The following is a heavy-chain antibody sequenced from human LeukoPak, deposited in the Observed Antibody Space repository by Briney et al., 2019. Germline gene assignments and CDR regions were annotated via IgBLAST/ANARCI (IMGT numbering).Heavy chain of an antibody. D-gene: IGHD5-12*01. CDR3: AKDGGHVDGFDI. CDR1: GYTFTGYY. V-gene: IGHV1-2*06. J-gene: IGHJ3*02. Sequence: ASVKVSCKASGYTFTGYYMHWVRRAPGQGGEWMGRISTDNGGIISTHRFQGRGTLTRDTSITTAYMELNKLTSDDTAIYYCAKDGGHVDGFDIWGQGTMVTVSS. CDR2: ISTDNGGI.